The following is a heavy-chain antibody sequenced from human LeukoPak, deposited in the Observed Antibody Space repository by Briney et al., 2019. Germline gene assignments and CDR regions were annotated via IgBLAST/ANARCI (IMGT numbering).Heavy chain of an antibody. CDR3: AREEADSSGHYYGIDY. D-gene: IGHD3-22*01. J-gene: IGHJ4*02. Sequence: ASVKVSCKASGYTFTSYYMHWVRQAPGQGLEWMGIINPSGGSTSYAQKFQGRVTMTRDTSTSTVYMELSSLRSEDTAVYYCAREEADSSGHYYGIDYWGQGTLVTVSS. CDR1: GYTFTSYY. CDR2: INPSGGST. V-gene: IGHV1-46*01.